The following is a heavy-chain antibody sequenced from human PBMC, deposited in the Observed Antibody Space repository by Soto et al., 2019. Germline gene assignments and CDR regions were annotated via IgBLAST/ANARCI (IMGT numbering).Heavy chain of an antibody. D-gene: IGHD6-19*01. CDR3: TTDLPPWLATDY. V-gene: IGHV3-15*01. Sequence: EVQLVESGGGLVKPGGSLRLSCAASGFTFSNAWMSWVRQAPGKGLEWVGRIKSKTDGGTTDYAAPVKGRFTISRDDSKNTLYLQMNSLKTEDTAVYYCTTDLPPWLATDYWGQGTLVTVSS. J-gene: IGHJ4*02. CDR1: GFTFSNAW. CDR2: IKSKTDGGTT.